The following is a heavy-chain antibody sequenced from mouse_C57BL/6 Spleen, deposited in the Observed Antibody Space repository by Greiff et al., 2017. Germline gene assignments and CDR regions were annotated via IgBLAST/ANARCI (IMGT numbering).Heavy chain of an antibody. D-gene: IGHD2-4*01. CDR3: AMLGDYDTWFAY. CDR1: GYTFTSYW. J-gene: IGHJ3*01. Sequence: QVQLQQPGAELVKPGASVKVSCKASGYTFTSYWMHWVKPRPSQGLEWIGRIHPSDSDTNYNQKFKGKATLTVDKSSSTAYMQLSSLTSEDSAVYCCAMLGDYDTWFAYWGQGTLVTVSA. CDR2: IHPSDSDT. V-gene: IGHV1-74*01.